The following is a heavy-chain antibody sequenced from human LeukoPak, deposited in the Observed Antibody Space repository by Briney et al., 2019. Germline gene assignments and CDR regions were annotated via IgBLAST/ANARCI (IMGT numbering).Heavy chain of an antibody. V-gene: IGHV3-23*01. D-gene: IGHD3-16*01. J-gene: IGHJ4*02. CDR3: AKASWVSSADAVL. CDR1: GFTFSYA. Sequence: GGSLRLSCAASGFTFSYAMSWVREAPARGLEWVSSLNGDTFYADSVKGRFTLSRDESRNTVYLRLNDLRVEDTAVYYCAKASWVSSADAVLWGQGTVVTVSS. CDR2: LNGDT.